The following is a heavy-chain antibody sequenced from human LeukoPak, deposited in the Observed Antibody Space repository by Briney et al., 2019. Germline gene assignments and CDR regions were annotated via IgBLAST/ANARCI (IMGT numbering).Heavy chain of an antibody. D-gene: IGHD3-22*01. J-gene: IGHJ4*02. Sequence: GGSLRLSCAASGFTFTHYAMHWVRQTPGKGLEWVAVIFYDGTIQYYSDSVRGRLIVSRDNPKNTLYLQMNSLRAEDTAVYYCARDPRGPAGYDSPARDTFDYWGQGTLVTVSS. CDR3: ARDPRGPAGYDSPARDTFDY. CDR2: IFYDGTIQ. CDR1: GFTFTHYA. V-gene: IGHV3-30*03.